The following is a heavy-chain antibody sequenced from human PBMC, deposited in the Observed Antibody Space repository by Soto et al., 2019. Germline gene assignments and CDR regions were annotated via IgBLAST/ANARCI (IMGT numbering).Heavy chain of an antibody. CDR2: IFYTGAT. CDR3: ARESRHSGGMRDNWFDP. Sequence: QVQLQESGPGLVKPSQTLSLTCTVSGDSVSSRSYYWNWIRHLPGKGLEFIGYIFYTGATYYNPSLRGRVSMSIDTSKHQFSLNLRFVTAADTAVYYCARESRHSGGMRDNWFDPWGQGTLVTVSS. CDR1: GDSVSSRSYY. D-gene: IGHD3-10*01. J-gene: IGHJ5*02. V-gene: IGHV4-31*03.